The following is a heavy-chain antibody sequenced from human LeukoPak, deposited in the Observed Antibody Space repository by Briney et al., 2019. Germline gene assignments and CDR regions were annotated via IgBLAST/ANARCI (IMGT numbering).Heavy chain of an antibody. Sequence: PGGSLRLSCAASGFTFSSYSMNWVRQAPGKGLEWVSYISSSGSTIYYADSVKGRFTISRDNAKNSLYPQMNSLRDEDTALYYCAGDVFYAFDIWGLGTVVTVSS. CDR1: GFTFSSYS. D-gene: IGHD5/OR15-5a*01. J-gene: IGHJ3*02. V-gene: IGHV3-48*02. CDR2: ISSSGSTI. CDR3: AGDVFYAFDI.